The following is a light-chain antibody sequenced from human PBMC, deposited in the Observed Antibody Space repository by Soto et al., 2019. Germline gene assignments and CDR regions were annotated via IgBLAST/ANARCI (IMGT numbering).Light chain of an antibody. J-gene: IGKJ1*01. Sequence: DIQVTQSPSTLSASVGDRVTIACRASQSISSWLAWYQQKPGKAPKLLIYKASSLESGVPSRFSGSGSGTEFPLTISSLQPDDFATYYCQQYNSYSVTFGQGTKVDIK. CDR2: KAS. V-gene: IGKV1-5*03. CDR1: QSISSW. CDR3: QQYNSYSVT.